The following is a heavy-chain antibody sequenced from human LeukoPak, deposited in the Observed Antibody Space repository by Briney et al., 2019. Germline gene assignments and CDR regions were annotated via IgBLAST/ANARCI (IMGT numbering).Heavy chain of an antibody. V-gene: IGHV4-61*02. D-gene: IGHD1-26*01. Sequence: TLSLTCTVSGGSISSGSYYWTWIRQPAGNGLEWIGRIYTSGSTNHNPSLKSRVTISLDTSKNQFSLKLSSVTAADTAVYYCARGKSGSFRNWFDPWGQGTLVTVSS. CDR3: ARGKSGSFRNWFDP. CDR1: GGSISSGSYY. CDR2: IYTSGST. J-gene: IGHJ5*02.